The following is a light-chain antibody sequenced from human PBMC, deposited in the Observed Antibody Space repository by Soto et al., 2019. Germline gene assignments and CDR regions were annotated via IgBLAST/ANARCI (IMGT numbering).Light chain of an antibody. V-gene: IGLV4-69*01. CDR2: LNRDGSH. CDR1: SGHGNYD. CDR3: QTWGTGIVI. J-gene: IGLJ2*01. Sequence: QSVLTQSPSASASLGASVKLTCTLSSGHGNYDNEWHQQQPEKGHRYLIKLNRDGSHSTGVGIPNRFSGSSSGADRSLTISSLQSEDEADYYCQTWGTGIVIFGGGTKLTVL.